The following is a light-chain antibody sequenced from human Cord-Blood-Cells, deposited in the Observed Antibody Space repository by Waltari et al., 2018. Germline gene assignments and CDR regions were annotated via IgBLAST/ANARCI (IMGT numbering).Light chain of an antibody. CDR2: EVS. CDR3: SSYTSSSTLV. V-gene: IGLV2-18*02. CDR1: SSDVGSYNR. J-gene: IGLJ3*02. Sequence: QSALTQPPSVSGSPGQSVTISCTGTSSDVGSYNRVSWYQQPPGTAPKLMIYEVSNRPSGVPDRCSGSKAGNTASLTISGLQAEDEADYYCSSYTSSSTLVFGGGTKLTVL.